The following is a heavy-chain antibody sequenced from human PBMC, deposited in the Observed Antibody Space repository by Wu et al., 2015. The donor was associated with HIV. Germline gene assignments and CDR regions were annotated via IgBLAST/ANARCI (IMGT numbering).Heavy chain of an antibody. V-gene: IGHV1-69*05. CDR2: IIPIFATA. CDR1: GGTFSNYA. CDR3: ARRGSWGDHNNMIRGGLDV. Sequence: QVQLVQSGAEVKKPGSSVRVSCKASGGTFSNYAISWVRQAPGQGLEWMGGIIPIFATANYAQKFQDRVTMTRNTSINTAYMELSGLKSEDTAVYYCARRGSWGDHNNMIRGGLDVWGRGTTVTVSS. D-gene: IGHD3-10*01. J-gene: IGHJ6*02.